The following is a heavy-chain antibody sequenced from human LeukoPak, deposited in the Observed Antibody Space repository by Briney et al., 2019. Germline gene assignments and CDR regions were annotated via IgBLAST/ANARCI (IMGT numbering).Heavy chain of an antibody. V-gene: IGHV1-2*02. CDR3: ARDVDSSSWSPYYFDY. CDR1: GYTFTGHY. CDR2: INPNSGGT. J-gene: IGHJ4*02. D-gene: IGHD6-13*01. Sequence: ASVKVSCKASGYTFTGHYMHWVRQAPGQGLEWMGWINPNSGGTNYAQKFQGRVTMTRGTSISTAYMELSRLRSDDTAVYYCARDVDSSSWSPYYFDYWGQGTLVTVSS.